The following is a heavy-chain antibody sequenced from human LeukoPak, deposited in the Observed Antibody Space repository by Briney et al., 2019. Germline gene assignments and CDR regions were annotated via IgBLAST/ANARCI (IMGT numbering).Heavy chain of an antibody. CDR1: GYTFTGYY. CDR2: MNPNSGGT. CDR3: AREMSPTDPFFDY. Sequence: ASVKVSCKASGYTFTGYYIHWVRQAPGQGLEWMGWMNPNSGGTNFAQKFQGRVTMTRDTSISAVYMELSRLTSDDTAVYYCAREMSPTDPFFDYWGQGTSVTVSS. V-gene: IGHV1-2*02. J-gene: IGHJ4*02.